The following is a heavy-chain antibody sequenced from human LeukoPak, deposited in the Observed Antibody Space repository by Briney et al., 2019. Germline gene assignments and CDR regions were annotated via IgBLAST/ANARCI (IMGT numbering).Heavy chain of an antibody. D-gene: IGHD3-22*01. CDR2: ISSSGSTI. J-gene: IGHJ4*02. V-gene: IGHV3-48*03. CDR3: ARARRDVVVITTPFGY. CDR1: GFTFSSYE. Sequence: GGSLRLSCAASGFTFSSYELNWLRQAPGKGLEWVSYISSSGSTIYYADSVKGRFTISRDTAKSSLYLQMNSVRAEDRAVYYCARARRDVVVITTPFGYWGQGTLVTVSS.